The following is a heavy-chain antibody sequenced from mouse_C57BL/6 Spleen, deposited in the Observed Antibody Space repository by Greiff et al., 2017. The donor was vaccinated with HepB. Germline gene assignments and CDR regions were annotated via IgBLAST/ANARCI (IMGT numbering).Heavy chain of an antibody. J-gene: IGHJ4*01. CDR3: ARHYGSSYSYAMDY. Sequence: VQLKQSGPELVKPGASVKISCKASGYSFTDYNMNWVKQSNGKSLEWIGVINPNYGTTSYNQKFKGKATLTVDQSSSTAYMQLNSLTSEDSAVYYCARHYGSSYSYAMDYWGQGTSVTVSS. V-gene: IGHV1-39*01. D-gene: IGHD1-1*01. CDR1: GYSFTDYN. CDR2: INPNYGTT.